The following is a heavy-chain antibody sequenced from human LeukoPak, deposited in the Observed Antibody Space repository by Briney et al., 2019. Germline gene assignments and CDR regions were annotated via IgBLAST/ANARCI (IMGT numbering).Heavy chain of an antibody. CDR3: STAMAEGSDY. CDR1: GGSISSSSYY. Sequence: SETLSLTCTVSGGSISSSSYYWGWIRQPPGKGLEWIGSIYYSGSTYYNLSLKSRVTISVDTSKNQFSLKLSSVTAADTAVYYCSTAMAEGSDYWGQGTLVTVSS. D-gene: IGHD5-18*01. V-gene: IGHV4-39*01. CDR2: IYYSGST. J-gene: IGHJ4*02.